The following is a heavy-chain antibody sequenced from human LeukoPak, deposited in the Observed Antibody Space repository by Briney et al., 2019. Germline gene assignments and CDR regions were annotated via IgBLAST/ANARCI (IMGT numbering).Heavy chain of an antibody. V-gene: IGHV3-11*01. J-gene: IGHJ3*02. CDR1: GFTFSDYY. Sequence: GGSLRLSCAASGFTFSDYYMSWIRQAPGKGLEWVSYISSSGSTIYYADSVKGRFTISRENAKNSLYLQMNSLRAEDTALYYCAKGVRITMVRGAFDIWGQGTMVTVSS. CDR3: AKGVRITMVRGAFDI. D-gene: IGHD3-10*01. CDR2: ISSSGSTI.